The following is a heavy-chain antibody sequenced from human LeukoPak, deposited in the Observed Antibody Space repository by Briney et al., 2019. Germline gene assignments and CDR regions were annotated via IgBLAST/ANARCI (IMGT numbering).Heavy chain of an antibody. V-gene: IGHV3-30*04. CDR3: ARGVKQLVPGFIYYYYYMDV. CDR2: ISYDGSNK. Sequence: PGRSLRLSCAASGFTFSSYAMHWVRQAPGKGLEWVAVISYDGSNKYYADSVKGRFTISRDNSKNTLYLQMNSLRAEDTAVYYCARGVKQLVPGFIYYYYYMDVWGKGTTVTVSS. CDR1: GFTFSSYA. J-gene: IGHJ6*03. D-gene: IGHD6-13*01.